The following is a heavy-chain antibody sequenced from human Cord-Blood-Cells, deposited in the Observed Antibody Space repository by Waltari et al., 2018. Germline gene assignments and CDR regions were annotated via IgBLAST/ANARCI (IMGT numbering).Heavy chain of an antibody. J-gene: IGHJ4*02. CDR3: AKETYGDYY. Sequence: EVQLVESGGGLVQPGRSLRLSCAASGFTFDDYAMHWVRQAPGKGLEWVSGISWNGGSIGYADSVKGRFTISRDNAKNSLYLQMNSLRAEDTALYYCAKETYGDYYWGQGTLVTVSS. CDR2: ISWNGGSI. V-gene: IGHV3-9*01. CDR1: GFTFDDYA. D-gene: IGHD4-17*01.